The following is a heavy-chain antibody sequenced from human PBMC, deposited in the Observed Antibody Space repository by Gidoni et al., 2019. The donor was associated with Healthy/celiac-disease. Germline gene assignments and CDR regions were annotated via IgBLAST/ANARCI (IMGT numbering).Heavy chain of an antibody. Sequence: QVPPVESGGGGVLPGRSLRIPCAAFGFPFISYGCHWVRQAPGKGLEWVSVICYNGSNKYYADSVKGRFTISRDNSKNTLYLQMNSLRAEDTAVYYCARGTYCSSTSCYLNYFDYWGQGTLVTVSS. CDR1: GFPFISYG. CDR3: ARGTYCSSTSCYLNYFDY. D-gene: IGHD2-2*01. V-gene: IGHV3-33*01. CDR2: ICYNGSNK. J-gene: IGHJ4*02.